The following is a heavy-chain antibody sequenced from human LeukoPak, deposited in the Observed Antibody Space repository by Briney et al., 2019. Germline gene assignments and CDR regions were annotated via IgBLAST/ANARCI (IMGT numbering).Heavy chain of an antibody. J-gene: IGHJ6*03. Sequence: ASVKVSCKASGYTFTSYALNWVRQAPGQGLEWMGWINPNTGNPTYAQGFTGRFVFSLDTSVSTAYLQISSLKAEDTAVYYCARRSGNYDFWSGYLDYYYYYYMDVWGKGTTVTVSS. CDR3: ARRSGNYDFWSGYLDYYYYYYMDV. CDR1: GYTFTSYA. CDR2: INPNTGNP. D-gene: IGHD3-3*01. V-gene: IGHV7-4-1*02.